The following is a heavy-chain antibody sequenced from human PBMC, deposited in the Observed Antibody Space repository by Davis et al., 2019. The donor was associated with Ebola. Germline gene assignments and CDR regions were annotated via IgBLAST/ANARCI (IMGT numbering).Heavy chain of an antibody. CDR1: GFTFSSYG. CDR3: AKDVGEYQLLCWFDP. J-gene: IGHJ5*02. V-gene: IGHV3-30*18. Sequence: GESLKISCAASGFTFSSYGMHWVRQAPGKGLEWVAVISYDGSNKYYADSVKGRFTISRDNSKNTLYLQMNSLRAEDTAVYYCAKDVGEYQLLCWFDPWGQGTLVTVSS. D-gene: IGHD2-2*01. CDR2: ISYDGSNK.